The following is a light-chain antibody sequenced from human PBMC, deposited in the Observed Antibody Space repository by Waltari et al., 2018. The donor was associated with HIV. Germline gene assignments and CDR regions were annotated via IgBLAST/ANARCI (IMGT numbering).Light chain of an antibody. J-gene: IGKJ1*01. CDR1: QSVFYSSNSKNY. CDR3: QQYSSVPPT. V-gene: IGKV4-1*01. Sequence: DIVMTQSPASLAVSLGERATINCKSSQSVFYSSNSKNYLAWYQQKPRQPPKLLIYWASTRESGVPDRFSGSGSGTDFTLTISSLQAEDVAVYFCQQYSSVPPTFGQGTKVEIK. CDR2: WAS.